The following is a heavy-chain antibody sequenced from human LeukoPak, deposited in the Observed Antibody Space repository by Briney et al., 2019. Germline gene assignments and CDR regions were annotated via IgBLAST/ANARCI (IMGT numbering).Heavy chain of an antibody. CDR3: ARVPFYYDSSGPPDY. CDR2: IYHSGST. Sequence: SGTLSLTCAVSGGSISSSNWWSWVRQPPGKGLEWIGEIYHSGSTNYNPSLKSRVTISVDKSKNQFSLKLSSATAADTAVYYCARVPFYYDSSGPPDYWGQGTLVTVSS. D-gene: IGHD3-22*01. J-gene: IGHJ4*02. V-gene: IGHV4-4*02. CDR1: GGSISSSNW.